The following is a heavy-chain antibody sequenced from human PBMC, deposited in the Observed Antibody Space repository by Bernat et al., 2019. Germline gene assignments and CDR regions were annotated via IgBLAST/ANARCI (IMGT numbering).Heavy chain of an antibody. CDR2: ISYDGSNK. J-gene: IGHJ4*02. CDR3: AKAVGSSSSMDDY. D-gene: IGHD6-6*01. V-gene: IGHV3-30*18. Sequence: VQVVESGGGLVQPGGSLRLSCAASGFTFSSYGMHWVRQAPGKGLEWVAVISYDGSNKYYADSVKGRFTISRDNSKNTLYLQMNSLRAEDTAVYYCAKAVGSSSSMDDYWGQGTLVTVSS. CDR1: GFTFSSYG.